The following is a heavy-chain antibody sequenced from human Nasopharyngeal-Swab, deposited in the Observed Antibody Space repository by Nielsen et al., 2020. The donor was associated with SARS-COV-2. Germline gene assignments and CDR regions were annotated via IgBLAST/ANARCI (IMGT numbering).Heavy chain of an antibody. V-gene: IGHV4-59*01. CDR1: GGSISSYY. Sequence: SETLSLTCTVSGGSISSYYWSWIRQPPGKGLEWIGYIYYSGSTNYNPSLKSRVTISVDTSKNQFSLKLSSVTAADTAVYYCARGETGIDSRHRWLLLDYWGQGTLVTVSS. J-gene: IGHJ4*02. CDR2: IYYSGST. CDR3: ARGETGIDSRHRWLLLDY. D-gene: IGHD5-24*01.